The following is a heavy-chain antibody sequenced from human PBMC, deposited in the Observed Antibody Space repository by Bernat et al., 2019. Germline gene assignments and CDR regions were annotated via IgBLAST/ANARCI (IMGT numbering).Heavy chain of an antibody. J-gene: IGHJ4*02. D-gene: IGHD1-26*01. CDR3: AKDGGSYWNCDY. Sequence: QVQLVESGGGVVQPGGSLRLSCAASGFTFSSYGMHWVRQAPGKGLEWVAFIRFDGSNTYYADSVKGRFTISRDNSKSTLYLQMNSLRAEDTAVYYCAKDGGSYWNCDYWGQGTLVTVSS. V-gene: IGHV3-30*02. CDR1: GFTFSSYG. CDR2: IRFDGSNT.